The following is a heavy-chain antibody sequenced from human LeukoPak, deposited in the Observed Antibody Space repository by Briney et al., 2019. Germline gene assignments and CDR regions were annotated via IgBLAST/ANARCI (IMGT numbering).Heavy chain of an antibody. V-gene: IGHV3-48*03. CDR3: VCIVSMMRLSGY. CDR1: GLTFSSYE. D-gene: IGHD5/OR15-5a*01. CDR2: ISRDGDNI. Sequence: GGSLRLSCAASGLTFSSYEMNWVRQAPGKGLEWVAYISRDGDNIYYSDSVKGRFAISRDNTRNSLYLQMNSLRAEDTGVYFCVCIVSMMRLSGYWGQGTLVTVSS. J-gene: IGHJ4*02.